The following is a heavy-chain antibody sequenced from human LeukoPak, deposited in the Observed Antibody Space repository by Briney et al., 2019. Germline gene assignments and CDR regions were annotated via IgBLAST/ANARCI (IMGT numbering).Heavy chain of an antibody. CDR3: GRRSRSTWNYRRGDY. V-gene: IGHV4-39*01. CDR1: GGSISSDSYY. D-gene: IGHD1-7*01. J-gene: IGHJ4*02. CDR2: IYYSGST. Sequence: SETLSLTYTVSGGSISSDSYYWGWIRQPPGKGLQWIGCIYYSGSTYYKPSLKSRVSISVDTSKNQFSLKLTSVTAADTAVYYCGRRSRSTWNYRRGDYWGQGTLVTVSS.